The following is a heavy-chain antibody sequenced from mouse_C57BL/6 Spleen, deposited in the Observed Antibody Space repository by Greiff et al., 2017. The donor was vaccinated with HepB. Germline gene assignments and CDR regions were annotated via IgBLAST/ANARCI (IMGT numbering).Heavy chain of an antibody. CDR3: ARSESYGSSPWFAY. CDR2: IYPGDGDT. Sequence: QVQLQQSGPELVKPGASVKISCKASGYAFSSSWMHWVKQRPGKGLEWIGRIYPGDGDTNYNGKFKGKATLTADKSSSTAYMQLSSLTSEDSAVSVCARSESYGSSPWFAYWGQGTLVTVSA. V-gene: IGHV1-82*01. J-gene: IGHJ3*01. D-gene: IGHD1-1*01. CDR1: GYAFSSSW.